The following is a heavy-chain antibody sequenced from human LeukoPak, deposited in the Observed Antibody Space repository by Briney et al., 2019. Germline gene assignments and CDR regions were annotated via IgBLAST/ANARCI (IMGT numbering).Heavy chain of an antibody. D-gene: IGHD3-10*01. J-gene: IGHJ6*03. CDR1: GGSFSGYY. CDR3: ARGRPMVRGVISRYYYMDV. CDR2: INPSGST. V-gene: IGHV4-34*01. Sequence: SETLSLTCAVYGGSFSGYYWSWIRQPPGKGLEWIGEINPSGSTNYNPSLKSRVTISVDTSKNQFSLKLSSVTAADTAVYYCARGRPMVRGVISRYYYMDVWGKGTTVTVSS.